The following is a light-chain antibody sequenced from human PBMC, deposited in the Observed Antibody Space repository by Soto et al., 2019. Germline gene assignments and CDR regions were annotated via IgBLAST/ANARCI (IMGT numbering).Light chain of an antibody. CDR3: SSYSISTAYL. CDR1: SSDVGGYNY. V-gene: IGLV2-14*01. Sequence: QSALTQPASVSGSPGQSITISCTGTSSDVGGYNYLSWYQLHPCKAPKLMIFEVSNRPSGVSYRFSGSKSGNTASLTISGLQAEDEADYFCSSYSISTAYLFGTGTKV. J-gene: IGLJ1*01. CDR2: EVS.